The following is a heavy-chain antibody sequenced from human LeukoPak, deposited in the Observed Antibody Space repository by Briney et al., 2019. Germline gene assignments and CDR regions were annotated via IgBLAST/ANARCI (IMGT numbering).Heavy chain of an antibody. CDR3: ARQKGYDILTGYYTIHWYFDL. CDR1: GGSISSSSYY. D-gene: IGHD3-9*01. V-gene: IGHV4-39*01. J-gene: IGHJ2*01. CDR2: IYYSGST. Sequence: SETLSLTCTVSGGSISSSSYYWGWIRQPPGKGLEWIGSIYYSGSTYYNPSLKSRVTISVDTSKNQFSLKLSSVTAADTAVYYCARQKGYDILTGYYTIHWYFDLWGRGTLVTVSS.